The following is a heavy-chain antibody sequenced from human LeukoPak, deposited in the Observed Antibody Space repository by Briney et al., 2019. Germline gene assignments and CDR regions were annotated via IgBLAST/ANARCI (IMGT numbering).Heavy chain of an antibody. J-gene: IGHJ5*02. CDR1: GYSISSGYQ. CDR2: IFHTGSA. D-gene: IGHD2-2*01. Sequence: SETLSLTCAVSGYSISSGYQWAWIRQPLGKTLEWIGSIFHTGSAHYNPSLKSRVTMSIDTSTNHFSLRLSSVTAADTALYYCARDPRWLTPDCTSTSCYENCFDPWGQGILVTVSS. CDR3: ARDPRWLTPDCTSTSCYENCFDP. V-gene: IGHV4-38-2*02.